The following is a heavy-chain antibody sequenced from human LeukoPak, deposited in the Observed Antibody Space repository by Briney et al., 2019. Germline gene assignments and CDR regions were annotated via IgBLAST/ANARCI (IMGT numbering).Heavy chain of an antibody. Sequence: PGGSLRLSCAASGFTFSSYAMHWVRQAPGKGLKWVAVISYDGSNKYYADSVKGRFTISRDNSKNTLYLQMNSLRAEDTAVYYCARDRGDSSGWPSYYFDYWGQGTLVTVSS. V-gene: IGHV3-30*04. D-gene: IGHD6-19*01. J-gene: IGHJ4*02. CDR1: GFTFSSYA. CDR2: ISYDGSNK. CDR3: ARDRGDSSGWPSYYFDY.